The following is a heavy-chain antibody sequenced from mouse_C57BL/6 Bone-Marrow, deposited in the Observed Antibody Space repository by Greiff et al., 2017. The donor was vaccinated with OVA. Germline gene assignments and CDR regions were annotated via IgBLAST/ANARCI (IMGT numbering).Heavy chain of an antibody. J-gene: IGHJ2*01. V-gene: IGHV1-15*01. CDR2: IDPETGGT. Sequence: VKLVESGAELVRPGASVTLSCKASAYTFPAYEMHWLKQTPVHGLEWIGAIDPETGGTAYNQKFKGKAILTADKSSSTAYMELRSLTSEDSAVYYCTRLSLIYYYGNYWGQGTTLTVSS. CDR1: AYTFPAYE. D-gene: IGHD1-1*01. CDR3: TRLSLIYYYGNY.